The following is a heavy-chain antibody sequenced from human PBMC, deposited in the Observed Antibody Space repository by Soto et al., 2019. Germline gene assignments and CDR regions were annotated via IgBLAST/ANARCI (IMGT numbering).Heavy chain of an antibody. CDR1: GGSISSYY. CDR2: IYYSGST. Sequence: SETLSLTCTVSGGSISSYYWSWIRQPPGKGLEWIGYIYYSGSTNYNPSLKSRVTLSVDTSKNQFSLTLSSVTAADTAVYYCARGGITGWGIVGYWGQGTLVTVSS. J-gene: IGHJ4*02. V-gene: IGHV4-59*01. CDR3: ARGGITGWGIVGY. D-gene: IGHD3-16*01.